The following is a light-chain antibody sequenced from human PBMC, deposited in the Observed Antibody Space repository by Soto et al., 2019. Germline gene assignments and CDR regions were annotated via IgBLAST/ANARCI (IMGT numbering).Light chain of an antibody. CDR2: KAS. J-gene: IGKJ1*01. CDR1: QTISSW. Sequence: DIQMTQSPSTLSGSVGDRVTITCRASQTISSWLAWYQQKPGKAPKLLIYKASTLKSGVPSRFSGSGSGTEFTLTISSLQSEDFAVYYCQQYNNWPPATFGQGTKVDIK. CDR3: QQYNNWPPAT. V-gene: IGKV1-5*03.